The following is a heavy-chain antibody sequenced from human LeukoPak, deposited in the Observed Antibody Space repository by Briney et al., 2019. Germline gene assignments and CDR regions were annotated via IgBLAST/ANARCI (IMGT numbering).Heavy chain of an antibody. J-gene: IGHJ4*02. V-gene: IGHV1-18*01. CDR1: GYTFTSYG. D-gene: IGHD3-10*01. CDR2: ISAYNGNT. Sequence: ASVKVSCKASGYTFTSYGISWVRQAPGQGLEWMGWISAYNGNTNYAQKLQGRVTMTTDTSTSTAYMELGSLRSDDTAVYYCARSSAGMVRGVPQFDYWGQGTLVTVSS. CDR3: ARSSAGMVRGVPQFDY.